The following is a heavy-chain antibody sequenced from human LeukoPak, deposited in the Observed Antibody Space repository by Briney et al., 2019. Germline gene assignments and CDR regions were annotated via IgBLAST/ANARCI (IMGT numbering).Heavy chain of an antibody. D-gene: IGHD6-19*01. CDR3: AREGKYSSGWYVGNWFDP. V-gene: IGHV1-2*02. Sequence: ASVKVSCKASGYTFTSYYMHWVRQAPGQGLEWMGWINPNSGGTNYAQKFQGRVTMTRDTSISTAYMELSRLRSDDTAVYYCAREGKYSSGWYVGNWFDPWGQGTLVTVSS. J-gene: IGHJ5*02. CDR2: INPNSGGT. CDR1: GYTFTSYY.